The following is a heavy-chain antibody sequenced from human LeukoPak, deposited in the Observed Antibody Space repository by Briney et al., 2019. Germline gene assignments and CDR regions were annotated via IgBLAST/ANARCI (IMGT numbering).Heavy chain of an antibody. V-gene: IGHV4-59*08. J-gene: IGHJ4*02. D-gene: IGHD1-20*01. CDR1: GGSISRYY. Sequence: SETLSLTCTVPGGSISRYYWSWIRQPPGKGLEWIAYIHYTGSTNYNPSLKSRVTISMYTSKNRFSLKLTSVTAADTAVYYCARLDGNWNYFDYWGQGTLVTVSS. CDR3: ARLDGNWNYFDY. CDR2: IHYTGST.